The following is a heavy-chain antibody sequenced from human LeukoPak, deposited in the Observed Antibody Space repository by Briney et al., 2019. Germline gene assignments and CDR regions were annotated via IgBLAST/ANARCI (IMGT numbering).Heavy chain of an antibody. J-gene: IGHJ4*02. Sequence: TSSGTLSLTCAVSGGSISSSNWWSWVRHPPGKGLEWIGEIYHSGSTNYNLSLKSRVTISVDKSKNQFSLKLSSVTAADTAVYYCARGVTTFYFDYWGQGTLVTVSP. CDR2: IYHSGST. CDR1: GGSISSSNW. D-gene: IGHD3-16*01. CDR3: ARGVTTFYFDY. V-gene: IGHV4-4*02.